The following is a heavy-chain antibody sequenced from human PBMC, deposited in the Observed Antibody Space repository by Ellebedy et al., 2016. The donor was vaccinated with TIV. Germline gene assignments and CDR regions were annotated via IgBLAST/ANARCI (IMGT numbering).Heavy chain of an antibody. CDR1: GYTFTSYG. J-gene: IGHJ4*02. CDR2: IRADNGNT. CDR3: ARGPPPPIFWSGYEGIDY. V-gene: IGHV1-18*01. D-gene: IGHD3-3*01. Sequence: ASVKVSXXASGYTFTSYGISWVRQAPGQGLEWMGWIRADNGNTNYAQKLQDRVTMTTDTSTSTAYMELRSLRSDDTAVYYCARGPPPPIFWSGYEGIDYWGQGTLVTVSS.